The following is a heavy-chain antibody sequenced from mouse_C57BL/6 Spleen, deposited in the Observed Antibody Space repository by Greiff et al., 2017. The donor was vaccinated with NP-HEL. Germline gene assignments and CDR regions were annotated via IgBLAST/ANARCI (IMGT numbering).Heavy chain of an antibody. J-gene: IGHJ2*01. CDR3: TRVPHYYGSHFDY. CDR1: GYTFTSYW. V-gene: IGHV1-5*01. Sequence: EVQLQQSGTVLARPGASVKMSCKTSGYTFTSYWMHWVKQRPGQGLEWIGAIYPGNSDTSYNQKFKGKAKLTAVTSASTAYMELSSLTNEDSAVYYCTRVPHYYGSHFDYWGQGTTLTVSS. CDR2: IYPGNSDT. D-gene: IGHD1-1*01.